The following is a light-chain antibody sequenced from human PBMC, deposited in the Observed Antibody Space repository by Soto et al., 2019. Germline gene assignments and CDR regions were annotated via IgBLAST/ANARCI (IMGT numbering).Light chain of an antibody. Sequence: AIHLTQSPSSLSASVGDRVTITCRASQDISRALAWYQQKPGKAPKLLIYDASTLGGGVTSRFSGSGSGTDFTLTISSLQPEDFATYYCQQFNNYLRTFGQGTKVEIK. V-gene: IGKV1D-13*01. J-gene: IGKJ1*01. CDR3: QQFNNYLRT. CDR1: QDISRA. CDR2: DAS.